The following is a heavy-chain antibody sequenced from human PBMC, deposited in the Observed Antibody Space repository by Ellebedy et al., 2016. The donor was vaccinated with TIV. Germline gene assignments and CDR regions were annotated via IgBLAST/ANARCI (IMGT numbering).Heavy chain of an antibody. V-gene: IGHV4-59*01. CDR1: GVSISSYY. Sequence: SETLSLTCSLSGVSISSYYWTWIRQPPGKGLEWIGHIHYSGSTNYNPSLKSRLTMSIDTSKNQFSLKLTSVTAADTAVYYCARDLYDILTGHGGYFDYWGQGSLVTVSS. CDR3: ARDLYDILTGHGGYFDY. CDR2: IHYSGST. D-gene: IGHD3-9*01. J-gene: IGHJ4*02.